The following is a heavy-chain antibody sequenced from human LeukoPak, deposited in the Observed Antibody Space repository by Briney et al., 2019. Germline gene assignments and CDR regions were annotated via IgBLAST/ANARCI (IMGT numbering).Heavy chain of an antibody. D-gene: IGHD2-21*01. V-gene: IGHV3-9*01. CDR2: ISWSSGII. Sequence: PGGSLRLSCAASGFIFDDHGMHWVRQAPGKGLEWVSGISWSSGIIGYADSVKGRFTISRDNSKNTLYLQMNSLRAEDTAVYYCAKGCAGIGIRGNWFDPWGQGTLVTVSS. CDR3: AKGCAGIGIRGNWFDP. CDR1: GFIFDDHG. J-gene: IGHJ5*02.